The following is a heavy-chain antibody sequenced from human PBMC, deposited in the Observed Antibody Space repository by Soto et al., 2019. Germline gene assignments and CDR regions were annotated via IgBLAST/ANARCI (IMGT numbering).Heavy chain of an antibody. V-gene: IGHV4-59*01. CDR3: ARLVVVPHCSGGSCYSYYYGMDV. D-gene: IGHD2-15*01. CDR1: GGSISSYY. CDR2: IYYSGST. Sequence: QVQLQESGPGLVKPSETLSLTCTVSGGSISSYYWSWIRQPPGKGLEWIGYIYYSGSTNYNPSLTSRVTISVDTSKNQFSLKLSSVPAADTAVYYCARLVVVPHCSGGSCYSYYYGMDVWGQGTTVTVSS. J-gene: IGHJ6*02.